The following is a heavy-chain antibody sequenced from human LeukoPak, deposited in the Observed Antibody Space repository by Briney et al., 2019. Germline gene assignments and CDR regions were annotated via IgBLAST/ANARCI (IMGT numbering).Heavy chain of an antibody. CDR1: GYTFTSYD. Sequence: ASVKVSCKASGYTFTSYDFNSVRQGTGRGHEWMGCMNPTSGNTGYAQKFQVRVTKTRAPATTTAYMELSSLSPQDTAVYYCATPGVHYDPSGYYPFQHWGQRTLVTVSS. J-gene: IGHJ1*01. CDR3: ATPGVHYDPSGYYPFQH. D-gene: IGHD3-22*01. V-gene: IGHV1-8*01. CDR2: MNPTSGNT.